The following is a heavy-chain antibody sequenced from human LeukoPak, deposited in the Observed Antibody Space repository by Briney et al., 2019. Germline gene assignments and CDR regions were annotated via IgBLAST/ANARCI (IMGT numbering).Heavy chain of an antibody. V-gene: IGHV3-48*03. Sequence: PGGSLRLSCAASGFTFSSYEMNWVSQALGKGLEWVSYISSSGSTIYYADSVKGRFTISRDNAKNSLYLQMNSLRAEDTAVYYCAILQWELPPFDYWGQGTLITVSS. CDR1: GFTFSSYE. D-gene: IGHD1-26*01. J-gene: IGHJ4*02. CDR3: AILQWELPPFDY. CDR2: ISSSGSTI.